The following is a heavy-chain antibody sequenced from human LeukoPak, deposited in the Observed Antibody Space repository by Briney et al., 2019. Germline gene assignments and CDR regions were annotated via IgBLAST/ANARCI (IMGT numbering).Heavy chain of an antibody. CDR1: GFTFSSYG. J-gene: IGHJ5*02. V-gene: IGHV3-33*01. CDR2: VWHDGRDK. CDR3: ARDLDYSNHFSWFDP. Sequence: GGSLRLSCVASGFTFSSYGMHWVRQAPGKGLEWVAIVWHDGRDKYYADSVKGRFTVSRDNSKNTIYLQLNSLRAEDTAVYYCARDLDYSNHFSWFDPWGQGTLVIVSS. D-gene: IGHD4-11*01.